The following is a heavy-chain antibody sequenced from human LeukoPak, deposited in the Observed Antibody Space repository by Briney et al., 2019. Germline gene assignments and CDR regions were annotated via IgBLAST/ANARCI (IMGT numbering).Heavy chain of an antibody. J-gene: IGHJ6*02. Sequence: PGGSLRLSCAASGFTFSSYSMNWVRQPPGKGLEWIGYVYYSGRTNYNPSLKSRVTISVDTSKNQFSLKLSSVTAADTAVYYCARTFSESYYYYGMDVWGQGTTVTVSS. CDR2: VYYSGRT. CDR3: ARTFSESYYYYGMDV. CDR1: GFTFSSYS. D-gene: IGHD1-26*01. V-gene: IGHV4-59*01.